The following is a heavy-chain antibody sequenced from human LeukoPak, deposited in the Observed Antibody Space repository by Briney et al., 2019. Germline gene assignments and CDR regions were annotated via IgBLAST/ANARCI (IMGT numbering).Heavy chain of an antibody. CDR2: IRSKAYGGTT. D-gene: IGHD5-12*01. CDR3: TRESPGYSGYDIPGY. V-gene: IGHV3-49*03. J-gene: IGHJ4*02. CDR1: GFTFGDYA. Sequence: PGRSLRLPCTASGFTFGDYAMSWFRQAPGKGLEWVGFIRSKAYGGTTEYAASVKGGFTISRDDSKSIAYLQMNSLKTEDTAVYYCTRESPGYSGYDIPGYWGQGTLVTVSS.